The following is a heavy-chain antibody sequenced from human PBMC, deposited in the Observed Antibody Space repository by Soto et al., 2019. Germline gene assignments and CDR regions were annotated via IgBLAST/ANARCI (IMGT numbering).Heavy chain of an antibody. CDR1: GGSISSSSYY. CDR3: ARHPGVGARTRYGMDV. J-gene: IGHJ6*02. CDR2: IYYSGST. D-gene: IGHD1-26*01. Sequence: SETLSLTCTVSGGSISSSSYYWGWIRQPPGKGLEWIGSIYYSGSTYYNPSLKSRVTISVDTSKNQFSLKLSSVTAADTAVYYCARHPGVGARTRYGMDVWGQGTTVTVSS. V-gene: IGHV4-39*01.